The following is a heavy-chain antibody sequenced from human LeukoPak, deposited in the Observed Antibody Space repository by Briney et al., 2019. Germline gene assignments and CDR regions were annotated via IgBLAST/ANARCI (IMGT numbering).Heavy chain of an antibody. CDR2: INPNSGGT. J-gene: IGHJ4*02. D-gene: IGHD2-2*01. CDR1: GYTFTGYY. Sequence: ASVKVSCKASGYTFTGYYMHWVRQAPGQGLEWMGWINPNSGGTNYAQKFQGRVTMTRDTSISTAYMELSRLRSDDMAVYYCASDIVVVPAAISDYWGQGTLVTVSS. CDR3: ASDIVVVPAAISDY. V-gene: IGHV1-2*02.